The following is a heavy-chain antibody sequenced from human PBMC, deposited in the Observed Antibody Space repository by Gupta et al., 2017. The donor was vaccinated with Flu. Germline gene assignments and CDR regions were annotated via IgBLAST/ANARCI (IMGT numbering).Heavy chain of an antibody. V-gene: IGHV3-21*01. Sequence: EMQLVESGGGLVKPGGSLRLSCAASGFTFHIYSMNWVRQAPGKGLEWVSSISSRSVYIYYADSAKGRFTISRDNTKNSLYLQMDSLRAEDTAVYYCARDLDCTVTTCFGGDDGFDIWGQGTMVSVAS. D-gene: IGHD2-2*01. J-gene: IGHJ3*02. CDR1: GFTFHIYS. CDR2: ISSRSVYI. CDR3: ARDLDCTVTTCFGGDDGFDI.